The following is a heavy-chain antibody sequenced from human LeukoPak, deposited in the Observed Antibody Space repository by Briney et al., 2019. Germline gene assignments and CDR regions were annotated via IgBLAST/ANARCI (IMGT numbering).Heavy chain of an antibody. D-gene: IGHD5-12*01. Sequence: GASVKVSCKASGYTFTSYAMHWVRQAPGQRLEWMGWINAGNGNTKYSQKFRGRVTITRDTSASTAYMELSSLRSEDTAVYYCARHYSGYNFGCDYWGQGTLVTVSS. CDR3: ARHYSGYNFGCDY. CDR1: GYTFTSYA. CDR2: INAGNGNT. V-gene: IGHV1-3*01. J-gene: IGHJ4*02.